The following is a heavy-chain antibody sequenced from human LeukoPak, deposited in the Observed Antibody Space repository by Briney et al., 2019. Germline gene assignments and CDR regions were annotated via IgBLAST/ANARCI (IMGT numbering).Heavy chain of an antibody. CDR2: IYPGDSDT. CDR3: TRLRNTASARYYFDS. V-gene: IGHV5-51*01. CDR1: EDSFNTYW. D-gene: IGHD5-18*01. J-gene: IGHJ4*02. Sequence: AGESLKISCKGSEDSFNTYWIGWVRQKPGKGLEWRGHIYPGDSDTRYSPTFEGQVTISADKSISTAYLQWSSLKASDSAFYFCTRLRNTASARYYFDSWGQGTLVTVSS.